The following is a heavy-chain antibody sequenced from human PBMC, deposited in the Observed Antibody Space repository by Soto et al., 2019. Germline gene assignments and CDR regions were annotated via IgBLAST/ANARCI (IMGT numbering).Heavy chain of an antibody. CDR3: ARVHVMVVAGSTFDY. CDR2: IYHGGTT. Sequence: SETLSLTCAVSGYSLSSGSYWGWIRQPPGKGPEWIASIYHGGTTFYNPSLKSRVSLSVDTSNNHYSLKLRSVTAADTAVYYCARVHVMVVAGSTFDYWGPGILVTVSS. D-gene: IGHD6-19*01. J-gene: IGHJ4*01. V-gene: IGHV4-38-2*01. CDR1: GYSLSSGSY.